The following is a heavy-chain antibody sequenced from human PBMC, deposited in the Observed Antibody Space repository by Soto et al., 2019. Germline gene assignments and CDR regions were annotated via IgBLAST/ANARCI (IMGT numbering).Heavy chain of an antibody. CDR3: AAESIVLVPAAHYGMDV. J-gene: IGHJ6*02. CDR1: GFTFTSSA. Sequence: SVKVSCKASGFTFTSSAVQWVRQARGQRLEWIGWIVVGSGNTNYAQKFQERVTITRDMSTSTAYMELSSLRSEDTAVYYCAAESIVLVPAAHYGMDVWGQGTTVTVSS. D-gene: IGHD2-2*01. V-gene: IGHV1-58*01. CDR2: IVVGSGNT.